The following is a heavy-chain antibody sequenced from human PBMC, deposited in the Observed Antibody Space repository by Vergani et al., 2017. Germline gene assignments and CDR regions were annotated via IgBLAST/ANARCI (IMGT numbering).Heavy chain of an antibody. D-gene: IGHD4-17*01. V-gene: IGHV4-59*08. CDR1: GGSFSSYY. CDR3: ARVLVSYGDYYAFDI. CDR2: IYYSGST. J-gene: IGHJ3*02. Sequence: QVQLQESGPGLVKPSETLSLTCTVSGGSFSSYYWSWIRQPPGKGLEWIGYIYYSGSTYYNPSLKSRVTISVDTSKNQFSLKLSSVTAADTAVYYCARVLVSYGDYYAFDIWGQGTMVTVSS.